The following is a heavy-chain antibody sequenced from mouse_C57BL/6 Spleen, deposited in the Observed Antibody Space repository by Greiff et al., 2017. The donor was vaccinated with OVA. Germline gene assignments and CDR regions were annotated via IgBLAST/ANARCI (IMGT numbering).Heavy chain of an antibody. CDR3: ATYYSNSAGFAY. J-gene: IGHJ3*01. Sequence: EVQLQQSGPELVKPGASVKISCKASGYTFTDYYMNWVKQSHGKSLEWIGDLNPNNGGTSYNQKFKGKATLTVDKSSSTAYMELRSLTSEDSAVYYCATYYSNSAGFAYWGQGTLVTVSA. CDR1: GYTFTDYY. V-gene: IGHV1-26*01. D-gene: IGHD2-5*01. CDR2: LNPNNGGT.